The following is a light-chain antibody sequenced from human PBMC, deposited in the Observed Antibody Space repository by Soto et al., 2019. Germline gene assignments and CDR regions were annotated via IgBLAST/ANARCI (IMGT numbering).Light chain of an antibody. CDR3: LQLSSYPRLT. J-gene: IGKJ4*01. Sequence: IQLTQAPSSLSTSVGDRVTITCRASQGISSYLAWYQQKPGKAPKLLIYGASTLQSGVPSRFSGSGSGTDFTLTISSLQPEDFATYYCLQLSSYPRLTFGGGTKVEIK. CDR1: QGISSY. V-gene: IGKV1-9*01. CDR2: GAS.